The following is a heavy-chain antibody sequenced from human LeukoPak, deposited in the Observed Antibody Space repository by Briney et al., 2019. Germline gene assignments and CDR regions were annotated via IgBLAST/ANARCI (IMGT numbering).Heavy chain of an antibody. CDR3: AESGRRSPPGDDAFDI. D-gene: IGHD3-16*01. Sequence: ASVKVSCKASGYTFTNYAMNWVRQAPGQGLEWMGWISAYNGNTELAQKFQGRVTLATDASTSTAYVELRSMTSDDTAVYFCAESGRRSPPGDDAFDIWGQGTMVTVSS. V-gene: IGHV1-18*01. CDR1: GYTFTNYA. CDR2: ISAYNGNT. J-gene: IGHJ3*02.